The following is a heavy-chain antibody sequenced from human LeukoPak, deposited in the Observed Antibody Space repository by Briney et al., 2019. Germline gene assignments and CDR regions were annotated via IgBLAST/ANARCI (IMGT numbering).Heavy chain of an antibody. CDR3: ARGRPYNWNNRLDY. D-gene: IGHD1/OR15-1a*01. Sequence: GRSLRLSCAASGFTFSSYAMHWVRQAPGKGLEWVAVISYDGSNKYYADSVKGRFTISRDNSKNTLYLQMNSLRAEDTAVYYCARGRPYNWNNRLDYWGQGTLVTVSS. CDR1: GFTFSSYA. J-gene: IGHJ4*02. V-gene: IGHV3-30*04. CDR2: ISYDGSNK.